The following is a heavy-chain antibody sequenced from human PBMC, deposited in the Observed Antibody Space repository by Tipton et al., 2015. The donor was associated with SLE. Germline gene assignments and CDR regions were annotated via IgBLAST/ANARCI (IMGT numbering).Heavy chain of an antibody. J-gene: IGHJ4*02. CDR3: ARGSCSGGVCYIDY. CDR1: GVSISTYY. CDR2: IYFSGSA. Sequence: TLSLTYSVSGVSISTYYWSWIRQSPGKGLEWIGYIYFSGSANYNPSLKSRVTISLDTSKNQFSLKLSSVTAADTAVYYCARGSCSGGVCYIDYWGQGTLVTVSS. D-gene: IGHD2-8*02. V-gene: IGHV4-59*01.